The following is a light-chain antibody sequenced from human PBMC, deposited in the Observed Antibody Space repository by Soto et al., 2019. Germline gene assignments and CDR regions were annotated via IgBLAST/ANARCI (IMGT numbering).Light chain of an antibody. CDR3: GSYTRSDIHSWV. CDR1: SSDVGGYDY. V-gene: IGLV2-14*01. J-gene: IGLJ3*02. Sequence: QSALTQPASVSGSPGQSITISCTGTSSDVGGYDYVSWYQHYPDKAPKVIIYEVTNRPSGVSTRFSGSKSGNTASLTISGLQTEDEADYYCGSYTRSDIHSWVFGGGTQLTVL. CDR2: EVT.